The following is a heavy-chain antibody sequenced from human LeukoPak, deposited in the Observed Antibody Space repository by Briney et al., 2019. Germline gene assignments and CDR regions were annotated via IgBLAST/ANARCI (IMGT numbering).Heavy chain of an antibody. CDR1: GGTFSSYT. Sequence: GASVKVSCTASGGTFSSYTISWVRQAPGQGLEWMGRIIPILGIANYAQKFQGRVTITADKSTSTAYMELSSLRSEDTAVYYCARDLRYYYGSGTGQDAFDIWGQGTMVTVSS. V-gene: IGHV1-69*04. D-gene: IGHD3-10*01. CDR2: IIPILGIA. J-gene: IGHJ3*02. CDR3: ARDLRYYYGSGTGQDAFDI.